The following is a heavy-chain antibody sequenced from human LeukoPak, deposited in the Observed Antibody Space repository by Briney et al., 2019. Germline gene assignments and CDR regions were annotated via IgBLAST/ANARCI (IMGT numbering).Heavy chain of an antibody. CDR1: GYSISSGYY. Sequence: PSETLSLTCTVSGYSISSGYYWGWLRQPPGKGLEWIGSIYHSGSTYYNPSLKSRVTISVDTSKNQFSLKLSSVTAADTAVYYCARDIADYAFDIWGQGTMVTVSS. D-gene: IGHD6-13*01. J-gene: IGHJ3*02. V-gene: IGHV4-38-2*02. CDR3: ARDIADYAFDI. CDR2: IYHSGST.